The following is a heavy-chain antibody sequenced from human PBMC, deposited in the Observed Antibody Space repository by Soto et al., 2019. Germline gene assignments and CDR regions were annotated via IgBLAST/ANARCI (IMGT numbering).Heavy chain of an antibody. CDR1: GYTFTSYA. Sequence: QVQLVQSGAEVKKPGASVKVSCKASGYTFTSYAMHWVRQAPGQRLEWMGWINAGNGNTKYSQKFQGRVTITRDTSASTAYMELSSLRSEDTAVYYCARGLGIAVAVPGYYFDYWGQGTLVTVSS. D-gene: IGHD6-19*01. CDR3: ARGLGIAVAVPGYYFDY. V-gene: IGHV1-3*01. J-gene: IGHJ4*02. CDR2: INAGNGNT.